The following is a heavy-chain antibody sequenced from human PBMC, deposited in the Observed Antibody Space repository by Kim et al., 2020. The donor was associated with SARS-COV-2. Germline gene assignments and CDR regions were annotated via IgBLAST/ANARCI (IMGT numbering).Heavy chain of an antibody. J-gene: IGHJ6*02. CDR1: GGTFNSYT. CDR2: SSPILGTA. CDR3: ARVNSSDFFAMDV. D-gene: IGHD5-18*01. V-gene: IGHV1-69*13. Sequence: SVKVSCKASGGTFNSYTIDWVRQAPGQGFEWMGGSSPILGTATYAQKFQGRVTITADDSTNTAYMEMSSLRSEDTAVYYCARVNSSDFFAMDVWGQGT.